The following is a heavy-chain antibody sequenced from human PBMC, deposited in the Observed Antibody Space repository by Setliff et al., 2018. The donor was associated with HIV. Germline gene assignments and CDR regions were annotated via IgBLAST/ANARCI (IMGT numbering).Heavy chain of an antibody. D-gene: IGHD3-9*01. CDR1: GFSFSLYA. CDR3: ASTRIPIWFFHY. J-gene: IGHJ4*02. Sequence: PGGSLRLSCKATGFSFSLYAMSWVRQAPGKGLEWVSSISGSGRKTYYGDSVKGRFTISRDNSWDTVDLQMNTLRAEDTAVYYCASTRIPIWFFHYWAQGTLVTVSS. CDR2: ISGSGRKT. V-gene: IGHV3-23*01.